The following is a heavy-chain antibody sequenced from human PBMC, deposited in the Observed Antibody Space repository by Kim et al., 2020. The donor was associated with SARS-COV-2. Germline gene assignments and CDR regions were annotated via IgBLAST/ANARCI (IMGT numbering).Heavy chain of an antibody. J-gene: IGHJ6*01. V-gene: IGHV3-30*03. D-gene: IGHD6-13*01. Sequence: GGSLRLSCAASGFTFSSYSMNWVRQAPGKGLEWVAVISYDGSNKYYADSVKGRFTISRDNSKNTLYLQMNSLRAEDTAVYYCARVGYSSSWYSVEYYYY. CDR1: GFTFSSYS. CDR2: ISYDGSNK. CDR3: ARVGYSSSWYSVEYYYY.